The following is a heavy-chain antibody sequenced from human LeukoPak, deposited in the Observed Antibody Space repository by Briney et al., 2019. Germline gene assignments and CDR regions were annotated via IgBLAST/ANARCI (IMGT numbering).Heavy chain of an antibody. V-gene: IGHV1-69*13. J-gene: IGHJ3*02. D-gene: IGHD3-16*01. CDR3: AREEITRRFFDI. CDR2: IIPIFGTA. Sequence: ASVKVSCKASGYTFTSYGISWVRQAPGQGLEWMGGIIPIFGTANYAQKFQGRVTITADESTSTAYMELSSLRSEDTAVYYCAREEITRRFFDIWGQGTMVTVSS. CDR1: GYTFTSYG.